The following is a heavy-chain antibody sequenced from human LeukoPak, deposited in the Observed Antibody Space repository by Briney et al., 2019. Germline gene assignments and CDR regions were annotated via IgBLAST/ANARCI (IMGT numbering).Heavy chain of an antibody. V-gene: IGHV3-74*01. CDR3: ARKAYDSDCFDF. CDR2: INSDGSGT. CDR1: GFTFSSHW. D-gene: IGHD2-21*01. J-gene: IGHJ4*02. Sequence: GGSLRLSCAASGFTFSSHWMHWVRQAPGKGLVWVSRINSDGSGTIYADSVKGRFTISRDNAKNTLDLQMNSLRAEDTAVYYCARKAYDSDCFDFWGQGTLVTVSS.